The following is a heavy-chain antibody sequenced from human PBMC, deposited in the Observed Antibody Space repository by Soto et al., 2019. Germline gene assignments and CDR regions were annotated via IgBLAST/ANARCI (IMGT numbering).Heavy chain of an antibody. CDR3: ARALIVGGTITYWYFES. D-gene: IGHD1-26*01. CDR1: GGTFSAYA. Sequence: QVKLVQSGAEVKKPGSSVKVSCTDSGGTFSAYAISWVRQAPGQGLEWVGRITPLFGTANYAQKFQGRVKITADEDASTAYRDLSSLRSEDTATYYCARALIVGGTITYWYFESWGRGTVLTVSS. CDR2: ITPLFGTA. V-gene: IGHV1-69*15. J-gene: IGHJ2*01.